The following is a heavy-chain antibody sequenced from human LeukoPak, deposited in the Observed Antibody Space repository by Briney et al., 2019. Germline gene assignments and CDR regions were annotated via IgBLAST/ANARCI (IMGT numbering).Heavy chain of an antibody. V-gene: IGHV3-30-3*01. J-gene: IGHJ4*02. CDR2: ISYDGSNK. D-gene: IGHD3-3*01. CDR3: ARALPYYDFWSGDYYFDY. CDR1: GFTFTTYY. Sequence: GGSLRLSCAASGFTFTTYYMTWVRQAPGKGLEWVAVISYDGSNKYYADSVKGRFTISRDNSKNTLYLQMNSLRAEDTAVYYCARALPYYDFWSGDYYFDYWGQGTLVTVSS.